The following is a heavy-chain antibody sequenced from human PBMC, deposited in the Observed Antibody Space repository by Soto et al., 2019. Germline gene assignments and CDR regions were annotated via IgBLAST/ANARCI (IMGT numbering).Heavy chain of an antibody. CDR1: GDSITNSNW. V-gene: IGHV4-4*02. D-gene: IGHD1-1*01. CDR2: IYHSGAT. CDR3: ARDIGTGTDY. J-gene: IGHJ4*02. Sequence: QVQLQESGPGLVKPSGTLSLTCAVSGDSITNSNWWSWVRQAPGKGLEWIGEIYHSGATTYNPSLKSRVTISVDPSNNHFSLKLTSVTAAETAVYFCARDIGTGTDYWGQGTLVTVAS.